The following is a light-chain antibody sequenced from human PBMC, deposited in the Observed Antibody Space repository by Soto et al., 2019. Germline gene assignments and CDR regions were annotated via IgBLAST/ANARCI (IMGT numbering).Light chain of an antibody. V-gene: IGKV1-39*01. CDR2: GGS. CDR1: QNIHSF. J-gene: IGKJ3*01. Sequence: DIRMTQSPSSLAASVGERVTITCRASQNIHSFLNWYQQKPGKAPQVLIYGGSALQSGVPSRFSGSGSGTDFTLTISSLQPEDFASYFCQQSYNIPFTFGPGTRVDI. CDR3: QQSYNIPFT.